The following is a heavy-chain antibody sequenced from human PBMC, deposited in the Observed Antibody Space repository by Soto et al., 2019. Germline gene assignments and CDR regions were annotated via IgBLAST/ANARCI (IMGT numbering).Heavy chain of an antibody. J-gene: IGHJ4*02. CDR3: TRVRLGSRRSSDY. CDR1: GFTFSDYY. D-gene: IGHD6-19*01. CDR2: IKNKSNSYTT. Sequence: EVQLVESGGGLVQPEGSLRLSCAASGFTFSDYYMDWVRQAPGKGLEWVGRIKNKSNSYTTEYAAPVKGRFIISRDESKNSVFLQMNRLKTDDPDVYYCTRVRLGSRRSSDYWGQGILVTVSS. V-gene: IGHV3-72*01.